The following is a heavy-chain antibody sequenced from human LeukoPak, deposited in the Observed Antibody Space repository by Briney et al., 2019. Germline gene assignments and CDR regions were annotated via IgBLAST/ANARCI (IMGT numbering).Heavy chain of an antibody. J-gene: IGHJ4*02. CDR3: ASRGYCSSTSCYGRGFFDY. CDR1: GFTVSSNY. D-gene: IGHD2-2*01. Sequence: PGGSLRLSCAASGFTVSSNYMSWVRQAPGKGLECVSVIYSGGSTYYADSVKGRFTISRDNSKNTLYLQMNSLRAEDTAVYYCASRGYCSSTSCYGRGFFDYWGQGTLVTVSS. CDR2: IYSGGST. V-gene: IGHV3-66*01.